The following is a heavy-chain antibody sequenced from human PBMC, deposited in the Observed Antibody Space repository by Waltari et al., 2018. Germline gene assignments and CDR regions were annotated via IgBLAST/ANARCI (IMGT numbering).Heavy chain of an antibody. Sequence: QVHLQQSGPGRVKPSEPPSPPFAVSGGPIMMCTYFWSWIRQFPGRGLEYIGYILCSGKTYYHPSLMSRASISFHMSQNQFSLSLTSVTAADTAVYYCARGAEEGYGFDVWGQGTTVTVSS. CDR2: ILCSGKT. CDR1: GGPIMMCTYF. V-gene: IGHV4-31*11. CDR3: ARGAEEGYGFDV. J-gene: IGHJ6*02.